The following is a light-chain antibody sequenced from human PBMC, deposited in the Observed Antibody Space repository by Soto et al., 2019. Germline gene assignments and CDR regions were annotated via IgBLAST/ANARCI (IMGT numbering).Light chain of an antibody. V-gene: IGLV1-40*01. CDR3: QSFDTSLSGFVV. Sequence: QSVLTQPPSMSGAPGQRVTISCTGSSSNIGAGYNVHWYQQHPGTAPKLLIFDNNNRPAGVPDRFSGSKSDTSAALAITGLQAEVEADYYCQSFDTSLSGFVVFGGGTKVTVL. CDR1: SSNIGAGYN. CDR2: DNN. J-gene: IGLJ2*01.